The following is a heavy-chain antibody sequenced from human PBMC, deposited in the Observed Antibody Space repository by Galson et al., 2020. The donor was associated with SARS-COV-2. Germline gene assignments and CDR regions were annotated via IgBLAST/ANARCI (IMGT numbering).Heavy chain of an antibody. Sequence: ASVHVSCKASGYTFTAYYLHCVRQAPGQDLDWMGWINPNSCGTNSPQKLQGRVTMNRDTSISTAYMEPSRLTSDHTAFYYCARVAYTYGPYAQLFDYWGQGTLGTVSS. CDR2: INPNSCGT. V-gene: IGHV1-2*02. D-gene: IGHD5-18*01. CDR3: ARVAYTYGPYAQLFDY. CDR1: GYTFTAYY. J-gene: IGHJ4*02.